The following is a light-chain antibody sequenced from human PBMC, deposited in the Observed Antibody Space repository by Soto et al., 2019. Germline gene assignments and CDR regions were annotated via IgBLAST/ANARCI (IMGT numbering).Light chain of an antibody. Sequence: DIQMTQSPSSLSASVGDRVTITCQASQDISNFVNWYQQKPGRAPNLLISDASTLKTGVPSRFSGSVSGTDFTLTITSLQPADIATYYCQQFDSLPYTFGQGTKLEIK. CDR1: QDISNF. CDR2: DAS. J-gene: IGKJ2*01. CDR3: QQFDSLPYT. V-gene: IGKV1-33*01.